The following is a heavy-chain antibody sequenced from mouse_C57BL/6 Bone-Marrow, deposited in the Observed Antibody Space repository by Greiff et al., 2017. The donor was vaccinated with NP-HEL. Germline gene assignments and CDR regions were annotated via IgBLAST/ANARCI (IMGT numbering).Heavy chain of an antibody. CDR3: AIDAWAAGYYFDY. Sequence: VQLQQPGAELVKPGASVKVSCKASGYTFTSYWMHWVKQRPGQGLEWIGRIHPSDSDTNYNQKFKGKATLTVDKSSSTAYMQLSGLTSEDSAVYYCAIDAWAAGYYFDYWGQGTTLTVSS. CDR2: IHPSDSDT. D-gene: IGHD4-1*01. J-gene: IGHJ2*01. CDR1: GYTFTSYW. V-gene: IGHV1-74*01.